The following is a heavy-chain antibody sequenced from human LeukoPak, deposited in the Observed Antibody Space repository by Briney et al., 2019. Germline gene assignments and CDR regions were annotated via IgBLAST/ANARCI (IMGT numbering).Heavy chain of an antibody. D-gene: IGHD7-27*01. J-gene: IGHJ4*02. Sequence: SETLSLTCTVSGGSVSDYYWSWIRQSPGKGLEWIGYIYYTGTSYNPSLKSRVTISANTSKNQFSLNLSSVTAADTAVYYCASRKLGNDYWGQGTLVTVSS. V-gene: IGHV4-59*02. CDR3: ASRKLGNDY. CDR1: GGSVSDYY. CDR2: IYYTGT.